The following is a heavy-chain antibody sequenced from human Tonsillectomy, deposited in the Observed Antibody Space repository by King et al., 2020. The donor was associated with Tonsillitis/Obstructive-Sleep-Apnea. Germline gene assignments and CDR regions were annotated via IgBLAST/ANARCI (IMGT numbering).Heavy chain of an antibody. Sequence: QLVQSGAEVKKPGASVKVSCKASGYTFPKYGISWVRQAPGQGLEWMGWISPYNGHTNYAQKLQARVTMTTDTSTSTAYMGLRSLRYDDTAVYYCARDSMSHYYDSSGYYTFDYWGQGTLVTVSS. D-gene: IGHD3-22*01. V-gene: IGHV1-18*01. CDR2: ISPYNGHT. CDR3: ARDSMSHYYDSSGYYTFDY. J-gene: IGHJ4*02. CDR1: GYTFPKYG.